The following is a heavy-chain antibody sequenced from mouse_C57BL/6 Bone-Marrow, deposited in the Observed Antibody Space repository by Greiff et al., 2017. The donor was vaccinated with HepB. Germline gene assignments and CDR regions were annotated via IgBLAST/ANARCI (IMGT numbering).Heavy chain of an antibody. CDR3: NYYYGSSYVYAMDY. CDR2: INPNYGTT. J-gene: IGHJ4*01. Sequence: VQLQQSGPELVKPGASVKISCKASGYSFTDYNMNWVKQSNGKSLEWIGVINPNYGTTSYNQKFKGKATLTVDQSSSTAYMQLNSLTSEDSAVYYCNYYYGSSYVYAMDYWGQGTSVTVSS. V-gene: IGHV1-39*01. D-gene: IGHD1-1*01. CDR1: GYSFTDYN.